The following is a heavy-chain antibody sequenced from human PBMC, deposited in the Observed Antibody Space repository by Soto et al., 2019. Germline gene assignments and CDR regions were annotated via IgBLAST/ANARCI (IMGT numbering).Heavy chain of an antibody. V-gene: IGHV5-51*01. Sequence: GESLKISCVTSGYNFTTYWVAWVRQTPGKGLECVGIFYPGDSDATYGPSFLGQVTISADRSISTAYLQWSSLKASDTAMYFCARGGKGGSHFYAMGVWGQGTTVTVSS. CDR1: GYNFTTYW. CDR3: ARGGKGGSHFYAMGV. D-gene: IGHD1-26*01. J-gene: IGHJ6*02. CDR2: FYPGDSDA.